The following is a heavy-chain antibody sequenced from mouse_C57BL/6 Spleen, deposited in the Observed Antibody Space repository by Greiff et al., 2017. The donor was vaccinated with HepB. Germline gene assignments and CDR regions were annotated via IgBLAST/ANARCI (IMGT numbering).Heavy chain of an antibody. J-gene: IGHJ2*01. Sequence: VQLQQSGAELVRPGASVTLSCKASGYTFTDYEMHWVKQTPVHGLEWIGAIDPETGGTAYNQKFKGKAILTADKSSSTAYMELRSLTSEDSAVYYCTRRRGGLDDYDGALFDYWGQGTTLTVSS. CDR3: TRRRGGLDDYDGALFDY. V-gene: IGHV1-15*01. CDR2: IDPETGGT. CDR1: GYTFTDYE. D-gene: IGHD2-4*01.